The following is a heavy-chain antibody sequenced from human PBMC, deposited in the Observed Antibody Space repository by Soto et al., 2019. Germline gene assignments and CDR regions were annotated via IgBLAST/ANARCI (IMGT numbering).Heavy chain of an antibody. Sequence: GASVKVSCKASGGTFSSYTISWVRQAPGQGLEWMGRIIPILGIANYAQKFQGRVTITADKSTSTAYMELSSLRSEDTAVYYCASGYYDSSGYYLNDYWGQGTLVTVSS. CDR1: GGTFSSYT. V-gene: IGHV1-69*02. J-gene: IGHJ4*02. D-gene: IGHD3-22*01. CDR3: ASGYYDSSGYYLNDY. CDR2: IIPILGIA.